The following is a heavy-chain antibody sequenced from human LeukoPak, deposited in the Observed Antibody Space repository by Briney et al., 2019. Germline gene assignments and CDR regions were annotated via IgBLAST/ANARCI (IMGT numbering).Heavy chain of an antibody. V-gene: IGHV4-39*07. CDR1: GGSISSSSYY. D-gene: IGHD5-18*01. CDR2: IYYSGST. J-gene: IGHJ6*03. CDR3: ARGRRGYSYGYTGYYYYYMDV. Sequence: SETLSLTCTVSGGSISSSSYYWGWIRQPPGKGLEWIGSIYYSGSTYYNPSLKSRVTISVDTSKNQFSLKLSSVTAADTAVYYCARGRRGYSYGYTGYYYYYMDVWGKGTTVTVSS.